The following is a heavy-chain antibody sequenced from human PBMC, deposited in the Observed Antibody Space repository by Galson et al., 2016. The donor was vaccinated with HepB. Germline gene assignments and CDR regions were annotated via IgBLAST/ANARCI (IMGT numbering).Heavy chain of an antibody. CDR2: IYPGDSDT. CDR1: GYKFISYW. Sequence: QSGAEVKEPGESLKISCKGSGYKFISYWIGWVRQMPGKGLEWMGIIYPGDSDTRYSPSFQGQVTISTDKSISTAYLQWSSLKASDTAIYYCARGGPTITIFGVEHDTFGIWGQGTMVTVSS. CDR3: ARGGPTITIFGVEHDTFGI. D-gene: IGHD3-3*01. J-gene: IGHJ3*02. V-gene: IGHV5-51*01.